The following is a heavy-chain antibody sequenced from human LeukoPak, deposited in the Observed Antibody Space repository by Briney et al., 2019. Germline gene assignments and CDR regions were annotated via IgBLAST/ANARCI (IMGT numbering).Heavy chain of an antibody. D-gene: IGHD4-17*01. CDR2: INWNGGST. CDR1: GFTFDDYG. V-gene: IGHV3-20*04. CDR3: ARDPIDYGDDYFDY. Sequence: PGGSLRLSCAVSGFTFDDYGMSWVRQAPGKGLEWVSGINWNGGSTGYADSVKGRFTISRDNAKNSLYLQMNSLRAEDTAVYYCARDPIDYGDDYFDYWGQGTLVTVSS. J-gene: IGHJ4*02.